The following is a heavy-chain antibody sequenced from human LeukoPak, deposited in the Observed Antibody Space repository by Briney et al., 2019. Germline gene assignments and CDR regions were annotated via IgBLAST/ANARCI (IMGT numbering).Heavy chain of an antibody. CDR1: GFPVNAND. CDR3: AQRAPPY. V-gene: IGHV3-66*01. J-gene: IGHJ4*02. CDR2: IYISGIT. Sequence: GGSLRLSCIVSGFPVNANDMNWDRQAPGKGLEWVSLIYISGITKYADSVQGRFTISRDNSKNTLDLQLNGLRAEDTAVYYCAQRAPPYWGQGTQVTVSS.